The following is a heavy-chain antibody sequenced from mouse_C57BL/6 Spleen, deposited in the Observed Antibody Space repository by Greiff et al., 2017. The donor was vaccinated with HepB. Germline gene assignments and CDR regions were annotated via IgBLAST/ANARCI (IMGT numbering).Heavy chain of an antibody. J-gene: IGHJ2*01. V-gene: IGHV1-55*01. CDR3: ARRTTVVATDYFDY. Sequence: VQLQQSGAELVKPGASVKMSCKASGYTFTSYWITWVKQRPGQGLEWIGDIYPGSGSTNYNEKFKSKATLTVDTSSSTAYMQLSSLTSEDSAVYYCARRTTVVATDYFDYWGQGTNLTVSS. D-gene: IGHD1-1*01. CDR1: GYTFTSYW. CDR2: IYPGSGST.